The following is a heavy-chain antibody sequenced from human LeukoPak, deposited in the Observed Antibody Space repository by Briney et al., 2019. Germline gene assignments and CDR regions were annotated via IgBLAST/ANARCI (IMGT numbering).Heavy chain of an antibody. Sequence: GGSLRLSCAASGFTFISYAIHWVRQAPGKGLEWVAFIRYDGSNKYYADSVKGRFTISRDNSKNTLYLQMNSLRAEDTAVYYCAKGESHDPYCSGGSCYSANWFDPWGQGTLVTVSS. V-gene: IGHV3-30*02. D-gene: IGHD2-15*01. CDR2: IRYDGSNK. CDR1: GFTFISYA. CDR3: AKGESHDPYCSGGSCYSANWFDP. J-gene: IGHJ5*02.